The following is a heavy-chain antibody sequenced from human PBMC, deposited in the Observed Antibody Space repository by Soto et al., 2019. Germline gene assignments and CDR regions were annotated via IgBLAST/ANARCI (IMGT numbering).Heavy chain of an antibody. Sequence: QVQVVESGGGVVQPGRSLRLSCAASGFTFSSYALHWVRQAPGKGLEWVAVILRDGSNKWYVESVKGRFTISRNNSKNTLNFQMSSLRAEDTAVYYCARDASQEDVWGQGTTVTVSS. CDR3: ARDASQEDV. J-gene: IGHJ6*02. CDR2: ILRDGSNK. CDR1: GFTFSSYA. V-gene: IGHV3-30-3*01.